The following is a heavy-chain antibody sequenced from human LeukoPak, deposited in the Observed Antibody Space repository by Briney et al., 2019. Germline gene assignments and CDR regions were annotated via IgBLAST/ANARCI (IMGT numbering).Heavy chain of an antibody. CDR2: IYADGSS. Sequence: PSETLSLTCTVSGGSVSSDNSYWNWIRQPAGKGLEWIARIYADGSSTYNPSLKSRVTISVDSSKNQFSLRLSSMTAADTAVYYCARGYYYHRWGQGTLVTVSS. CDR1: GGSVSSDNSY. J-gene: IGHJ4*02. V-gene: IGHV4-61*02. CDR3: ARGYYYHR. D-gene: IGHD3-22*01.